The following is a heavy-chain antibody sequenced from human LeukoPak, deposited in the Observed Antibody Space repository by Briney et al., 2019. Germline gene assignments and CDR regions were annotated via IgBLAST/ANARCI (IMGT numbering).Heavy chain of an antibody. CDR1: GFTFRSYA. CDR2: ISYDGGTK. V-gene: IGHV3-30*18. D-gene: IGHD5-24*01. Sequence: GGSLRLSCAASGFTFRSYAMSWVRQAPGKGLEWVAVISYDGGTKYYADSVEGRFTISRDTSKTTLFLQMNSLRAEDTAVYFCAKGKMPTISFYYFDSWGRGTLLTVSS. J-gene: IGHJ4*02. CDR3: AKGKMPTISFYYFDS.